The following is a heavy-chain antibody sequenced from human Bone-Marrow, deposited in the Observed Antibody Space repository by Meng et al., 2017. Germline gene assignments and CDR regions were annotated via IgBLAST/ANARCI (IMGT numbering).Heavy chain of an antibody. CDR2: IHPNSGGT. V-gene: IGHV1-2*06. CDR1: GDIFTGHY. D-gene: IGHD6-13*01. Sequence: ASVKVSCKASGDIFTGHYIHWVRQAPGQGLEWMGRIHPNSGGTNYAQKLQGRVTMTTDTSTSTAYMELRSLRSDDTAVYYCARDLILEQLGNFDYWGQGTLVTVSS. J-gene: IGHJ4*02. CDR3: ARDLILEQLGNFDY.